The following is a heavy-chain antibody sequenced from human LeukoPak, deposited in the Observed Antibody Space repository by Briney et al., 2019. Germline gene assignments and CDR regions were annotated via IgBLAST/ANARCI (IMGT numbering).Heavy chain of an antibody. D-gene: IGHD3-22*01. CDR3: ASGSGYYESY. J-gene: IGHJ4*02. CDR2: IFYSGST. V-gene: IGHV4-31*11. Sequence: SETLSLTCAVYGGSFSGYYWSWIRQHPGKGLEWIGYIFYSGSTYYNPSLKSRVTISVDTSNNQFSLKLSSVTAADTAVYYCASGSGYYESYWGQGTLVTVSS. CDR1: GGSFSGYY.